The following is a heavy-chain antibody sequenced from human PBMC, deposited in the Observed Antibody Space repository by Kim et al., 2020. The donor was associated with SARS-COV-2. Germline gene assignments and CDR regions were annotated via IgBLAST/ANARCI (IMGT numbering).Heavy chain of an antibody. Sequence: SETLSLTCTVSGVSISSSSYYWGWIRQPPGKGLEWIGSIYYSGSTYYNPSLKSRVTISVDTSKNQFSLKLSSVTAADTAVYYCARRYPSSGSWVFDYWR. V-gene: IGHV4-39*01. J-gene: IGHJ4*01. D-gene: IGHD6-19*01. CDR3: ARRYPSSGSWVFDY. CDR1: GVSISSSSYY. CDR2: IYYSGST.